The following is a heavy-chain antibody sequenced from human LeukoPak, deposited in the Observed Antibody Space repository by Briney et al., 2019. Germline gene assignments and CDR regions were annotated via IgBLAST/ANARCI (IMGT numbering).Heavy chain of an antibody. CDR1: RITLSNYG. CDR3: AKRGVVIRVILVGFHKEAYYFDS. V-gene: IGHV3-23*01. D-gene: IGHD3-22*01. Sequence: GGSLRLSCAVSRITLSNYGMSWVRQAPGKGLEWVAGISDSGGRTNYADSVKGRFTISRDNPKNTLYLQMNSLRTEDTAVYFCAKRGVVIRVILVGFHKEAYYFDSWGRGALVTVSS. J-gene: IGHJ4*02. CDR2: ISDSGGRT.